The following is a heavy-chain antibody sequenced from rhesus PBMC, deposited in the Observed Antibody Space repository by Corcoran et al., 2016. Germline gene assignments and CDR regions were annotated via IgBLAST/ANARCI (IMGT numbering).Heavy chain of an antibody. V-gene: IGHV4-173*01. J-gene: IGHJ5-1*01. CDR1: GGSINNNY. CDR3: AILRGTTFRDRFDV. Sequence: QLQLQESGPGLVKPSETLSLTCAVSGGSINNNYWSWIRQPPGEGLEWIGRISGSGGSPASNPSLKSRVTISTDTSKNQFSLKLNSVTAADTAVYYCAILRGTTFRDRFDVWGAGVLVTVSS. D-gene: IGHD1-14*01. CDR2: ISGSGGSP.